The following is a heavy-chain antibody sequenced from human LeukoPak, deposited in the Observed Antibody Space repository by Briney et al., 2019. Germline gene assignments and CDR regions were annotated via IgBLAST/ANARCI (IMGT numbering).Heavy chain of an antibody. CDR3: TRDHLAADGSDAFDI. CDR1: GYIFTRTG. Sequence: ALVKVSCKASGYIFTRTGINWVRQAPGQGLEWMGWISPYNGNTKYAQKFQGRVTVTTDTSTTTAYMDLRSLRSDDTAVYYCTRDHLAADGSDAFDIWGQGTMVTVSS. CDR2: ISPYNGNT. V-gene: IGHV1-18*04. J-gene: IGHJ3*02. D-gene: IGHD6-13*01.